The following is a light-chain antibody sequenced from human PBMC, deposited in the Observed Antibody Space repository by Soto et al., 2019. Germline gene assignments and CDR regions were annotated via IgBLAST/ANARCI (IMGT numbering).Light chain of an antibody. V-gene: IGKV1-39*01. Sequence: DIQMTQSPSSLSASVGDRVTITCRAGQSISSYLNWYQQKPGKVPKLLIYAASSLQSGVPSRFSGSGSGTDFTLTISSLQPEDFATYYCQQSYSTPRTFGQGTKVDIK. CDR3: QQSYSTPRT. CDR1: QSISSY. J-gene: IGKJ1*01. CDR2: AAS.